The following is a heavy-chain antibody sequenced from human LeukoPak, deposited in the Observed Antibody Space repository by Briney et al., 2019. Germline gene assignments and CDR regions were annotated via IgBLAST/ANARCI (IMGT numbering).Heavy chain of an antibody. CDR1: GFGFSSYW. V-gene: IGHV3-7*04. CDR3: ARYGLRGGTDY. Sequence: GGSLRLSCAASGFGFSSYWMSWVRQAPGKGLEWVANMKQDGSEKCYTDSVKGRFTISRDNAKNSLYLQMSSLRAEDTAVYYCARYGLRGGTDYWGQGTLVTVSS. CDR2: MKQDGSEK. D-gene: IGHD5/OR15-5a*01. J-gene: IGHJ4*02.